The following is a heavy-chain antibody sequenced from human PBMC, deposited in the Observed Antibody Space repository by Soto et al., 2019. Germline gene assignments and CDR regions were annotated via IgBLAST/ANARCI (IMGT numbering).Heavy chain of an antibody. CDR3: ARSRGYSSLSYFDY. CDR1: GGSISSGGYY. D-gene: IGHD5-18*01. Sequence: PSETLSLTCTVSGGSISSGGYYWSWIRQHPGKGLEWIGYIYYSGSTYYNPSLKSRVTISVDTSKNQFSLKLSSVTAADTAVYYCARSRGYSSLSYFDYWGQGTLVTVSS. J-gene: IGHJ4*02. V-gene: IGHV4-31*03. CDR2: IYYSGST.